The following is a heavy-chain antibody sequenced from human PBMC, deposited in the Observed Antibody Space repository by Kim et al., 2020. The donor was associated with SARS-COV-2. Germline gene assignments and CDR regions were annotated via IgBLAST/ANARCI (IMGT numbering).Heavy chain of an antibody. J-gene: IGHJ6*02. Sequence: GGSLRLSCAASGFTFSSYGMHWVRQAPGKGLEWVAVISNDGSNKNYADSVKGRFTISRDNAKNTVYLQMNSLRAEDTAVYYCARAMVSIYYYGMDVWGQGTTVTVSS. D-gene: IGHD3-10*01. CDR2: ISNDGSNK. V-gene: IGHV3-30*03. CDR1: GFTFSSYG. CDR3: ARAMVSIYYYGMDV.